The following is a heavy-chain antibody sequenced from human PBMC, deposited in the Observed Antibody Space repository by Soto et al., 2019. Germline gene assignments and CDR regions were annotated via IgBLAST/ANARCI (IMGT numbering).Heavy chain of an antibody. J-gene: IGHJ3*02. D-gene: IGHD3-22*01. Sequence: ASVKVSCKASGGTFSSYAISWVRQAPGQGLEWMGGIIPIFGTANYAQKFQGRVTITADESTSTAYMELSSLRSEDTAVYYCASCYYYDSSGYYDAFDIWGQGTMVTVSS. CDR3: ASCYYYDSSGYYDAFDI. V-gene: IGHV1-69*13. CDR1: GGTFSSYA. CDR2: IIPIFGTA.